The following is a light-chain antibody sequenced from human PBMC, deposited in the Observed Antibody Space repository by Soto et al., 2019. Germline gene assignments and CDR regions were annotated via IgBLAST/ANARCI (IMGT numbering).Light chain of an antibody. J-gene: IGLJ2*01. CDR3: HSYDVSLRGPA. CDR2: DNS. Sequence: QSVLTQPPSLSGAPGQSVTISCTGSRSNIEAGYDVHWYQHLPGTAPKVLIFDNSNRPSGVPDRFSGSKSGTSASLAITGLQAEDEAVYYCHSYDVSLRGPAFGGGTKVTVL. V-gene: IGLV1-40*01. CDR1: RSNIEAGYD.